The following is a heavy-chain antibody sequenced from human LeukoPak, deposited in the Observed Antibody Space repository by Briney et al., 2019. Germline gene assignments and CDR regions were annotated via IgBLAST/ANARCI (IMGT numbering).Heavy chain of an antibody. D-gene: IGHD2-2*01. CDR1: GGSISSYY. V-gene: IGHV4-59*01. Sequence: PSETLSLTCTVSGGSISSYYWSWIRQPPGKGLEWIGYIYYSGSTNYNPSLKSRVTISVDTSKNQFSLKLSSVTAADMAVYYCARGGCSSTSCATDWFDPWGQGTLVTVSS. J-gene: IGHJ5*02. CDR2: IYYSGST. CDR3: ARGGCSSTSCATDWFDP.